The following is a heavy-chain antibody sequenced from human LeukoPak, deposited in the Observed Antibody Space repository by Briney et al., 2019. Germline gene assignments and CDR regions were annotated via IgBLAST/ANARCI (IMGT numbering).Heavy chain of an antibody. J-gene: IGHJ4*02. D-gene: IGHD3-22*01. V-gene: IGHV3-23*01. CDR1: GFTFTDHA. CDR3: AYYDSSGYYYGRLRY. CDR2: IHAGGGST. Sequence: QSGGSLRLSCAASGFTFTDHAMSWVRQTPDKGLEWVSSIHAGGGSTLYADSKKGRFTISRDNSKSTLFLQMNSLRADDTGLYFCAYYDSSGYYYGRLRYWGQGTPVTVSS.